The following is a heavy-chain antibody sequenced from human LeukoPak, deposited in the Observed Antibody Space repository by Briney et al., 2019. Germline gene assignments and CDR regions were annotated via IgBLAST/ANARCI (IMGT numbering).Heavy chain of an antibody. Sequence: SQTLSLTCTVSSGSISSGGYYWGWIRQHPGKGLEWIGYIYYSGSTYYNPSLKSRVTISVDTSKNQFSLKLSSVTAADTAVYYCATYLWGSYRHDYWGQGTLVTVSS. J-gene: IGHJ4*02. V-gene: IGHV4-31*03. CDR1: SGSISSGGYY. CDR2: IYYSGST. CDR3: ATYLWGSYRHDY. D-gene: IGHD3-16*02.